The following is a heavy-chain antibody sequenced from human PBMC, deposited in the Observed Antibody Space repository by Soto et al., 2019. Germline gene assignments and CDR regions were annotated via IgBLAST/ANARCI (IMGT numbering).Heavy chain of an antibody. D-gene: IGHD3-3*01. J-gene: IGHJ6*02. CDR3: ARAGVESTPIFGVVAPYGMDV. CDR1: GGALNGYY. V-gene: IGHV4-34*01. CDR2: INHSGST. Sequence: PSETLSLTCGVYGGALNGYYWSWIRQPPGKGLEWIGEINHSGSTNYNPSLKSRVTISVDTSKNQVSLKLSSVTAADTAVYYWARAGVESTPIFGVVAPYGMDVGGQGTTVT.